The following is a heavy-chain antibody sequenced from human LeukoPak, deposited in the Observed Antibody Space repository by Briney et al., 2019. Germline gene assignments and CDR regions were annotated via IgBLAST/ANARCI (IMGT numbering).Heavy chain of an antibody. CDR1: GGTFSSYA. CDR3: ARDLRGYSGYDEGALDY. V-gene: IGHV1-69*04. D-gene: IGHD5-12*01. CDR2: IIPILGIA. Sequence: GASVKVSCKASGGTFSSYAISWVRQAPGQGLEWMGRIIPILGIANYAQKFQGRVTITADKSTSTAYMELSSLRSEDTAVYYCARDLRGYSGYDEGALDYWGQGTLVTVSS. J-gene: IGHJ4*02.